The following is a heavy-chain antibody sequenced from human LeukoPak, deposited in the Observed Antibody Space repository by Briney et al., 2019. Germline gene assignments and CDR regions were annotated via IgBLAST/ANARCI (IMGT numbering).Heavy chain of an antibody. CDR1: GYSFTNYW. V-gene: IGHV5-51*01. D-gene: IGHD2-8*02. J-gene: IGHJ4*02. Sequence: GESLKISCKTSGYSFTNYWIGWVRQMPGKGLEWMGIIYSGVSDIRYNPSFQGRVTISADKSISTAYLQWTSLKASDTAMYYCARQGLTGAEFDYWGQGTLVTVSS. CDR3: ARQGLTGAEFDY. CDR2: IYSGVSDI.